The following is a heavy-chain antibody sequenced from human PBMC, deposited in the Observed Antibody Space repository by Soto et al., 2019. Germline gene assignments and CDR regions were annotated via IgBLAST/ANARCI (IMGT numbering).Heavy chain of an antibody. Sequence: GGSLRLSCAASGFTFSSYAMSWVRQAPGKGLEWVSAISGSGGSTYYADSVKGRFTISRDNSKNTLYLQMNSLRAEDTAVYYCAKEATIFGVYYYYGMDVWGQGTTVTVSS. CDR2: ISGSGGST. V-gene: IGHV3-23*01. CDR3: AKEATIFGVYYYYGMDV. CDR1: GFTFSSYA. D-gene: IGHD3-3*01. J-gene: IGHJ6*02.